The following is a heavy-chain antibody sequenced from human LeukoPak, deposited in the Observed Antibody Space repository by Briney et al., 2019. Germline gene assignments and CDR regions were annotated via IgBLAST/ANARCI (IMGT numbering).Heavy chain of an antibody. Sequence: GGSLRLSCAASGLTFSSYAMSWVRQAPGKGLEWVATIGNTETFYADSVTGRFTISRDNSKNTVNLQMNRLRVEDTAIYYCAKDWIQFNRVFDCFDSWGQGTLVTVSS. CDR1: GLTFSSYA. D-gene: IGHD5-18*01. CDR2: IGNTET. V-gene: IGHV3-23*01. J-gene: IGHJ4*02. CDR3: AKDWIQFNRVFDCFDS.